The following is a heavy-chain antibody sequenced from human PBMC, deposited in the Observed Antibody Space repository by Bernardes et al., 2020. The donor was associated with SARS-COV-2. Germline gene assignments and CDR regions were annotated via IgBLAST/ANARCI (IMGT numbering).Heavy chain of an antibody. CDR2: INYIGST. V-gene: IGHV4-34*01. CDR1: SGSFSDYY. Sequence: SETLSLTCGVYSGSFSDYYWTWIRQPPGKGLEWIGEINYIGSTYYNPSLKSRVTISVDTSKNQFSLKLSSVTAADTAVYYCARHARITIFGVVIIPSWFDPWGQGTLVTVSS. CDR3: ARHARITIFGVVIIPSWFDP. J-gene: IGHJ5*02. D-gene: IGHD3-3*01.